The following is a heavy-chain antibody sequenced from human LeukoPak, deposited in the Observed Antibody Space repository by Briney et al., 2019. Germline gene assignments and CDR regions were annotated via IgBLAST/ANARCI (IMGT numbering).Heavy chain of an antibody. V-gene: IGHV1-8*01. CDR3: ATAHGY. CDR2: MNPTSGDT. CDR1: GYTFTSYA. Sequence: ASVKVSCKASGYTFTSYAINWVRQATGQGFEWVGWMNPTSGDTGYAQKFQGRVTMARNTSISTAYMELSSLRSEDTAVYYCATAHGYWGQGTLVTVSS. J-gene: IGHJ4*02.